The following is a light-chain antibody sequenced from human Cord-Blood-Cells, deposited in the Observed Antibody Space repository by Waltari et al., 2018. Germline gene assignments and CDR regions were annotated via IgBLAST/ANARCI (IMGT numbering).Light chain of an antibody. V-gene: IGKV1-9*01. J-gene: IGKJ5*01. Sequence: DIQLTQSPSFLSASVGDRVTITCRPSQGISKYLAWYQQKPGKAPKLLIYAASTFQSGVPSRFICSGSWTKFTLTISSLQPEDFATYYCQQLNSYPITFGQGTRLEIK. CDR1: QGISKY. CDR2: AAS. CDR3: QQLNSYPIT.